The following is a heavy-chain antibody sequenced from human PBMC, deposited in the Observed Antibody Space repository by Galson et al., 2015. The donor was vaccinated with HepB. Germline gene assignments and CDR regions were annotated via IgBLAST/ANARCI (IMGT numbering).Heavy chain of an antibody. CDR1: GFTFSSYA. CDR2: ISSNGGST. CDR3: VILSAAAGYAPKFDY. D-gene: IGHD6-13*01. V-gene: IGHV3-64D*06. Sequence: SLRLSCAASGFTFSSYAVHWVRQAPGKGLEYVSAISSNGGSTYYADSVKGRFTISRDNSKNTLYLQMSSLRAEDTAVYYCVILSAAAGYAPKFDYWGQGTLVTVSS. J-gene: IGHJ4*02.